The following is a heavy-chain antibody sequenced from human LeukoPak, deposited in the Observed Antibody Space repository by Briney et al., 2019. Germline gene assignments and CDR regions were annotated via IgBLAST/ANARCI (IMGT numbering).Heavy chain of an antibody. CDR2: ISAYNGHT. Sequence: ASVKVSCKASGYTFTSYGISWVRQAPGQGLEWMGWISAYNGHTNYAQKLQGRVTMTTDTSTSTAYMELRSLRSDDTAVYYCARDRSLYYEGSGYYSPLGYWGQGTLVTVSS. J-gene: IGHJ4*02. CDR3: ARDRSLYYEGSGYYSPLGY. V-gene: IGHV1-18*01. CDR1: GYTFTSYG. D-gene: IGHD3-22*01.